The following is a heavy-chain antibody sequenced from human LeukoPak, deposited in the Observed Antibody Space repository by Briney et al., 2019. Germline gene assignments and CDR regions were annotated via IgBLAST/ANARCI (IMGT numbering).Heavy chain of an antibody. D-gene: IGHD4/OR15-4a*01. CDR3: ARDDYGDYWYFDL. CDR2: ISPYNGNT. CDR1: RYFFMSSG. V-gene: IGHV1-18*01. Sequence: ASLKVSCKASRYFFMSSGFTWVRQAPGQGLEWMGWISPYNGNTNYAQKFQGRVTMTTDKSSTTVYMELRSLRSDDTAVYFCARDDYGDYWYFDLWGRGTLVTVSS. J-gene: IGHJ2*01.